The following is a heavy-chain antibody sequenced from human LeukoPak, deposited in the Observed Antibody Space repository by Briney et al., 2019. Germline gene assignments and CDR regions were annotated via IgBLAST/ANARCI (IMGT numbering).Heavy chain of an antibody. J-gene: IGHJ6*02. CDR1: GFTFSSYA. D-gene: IGHD2-15*01. Sequence: GGSLRLSCAASGFTFSSYAMRWVRQAPGKGLEWVSAISGSGGSTYYADSVKGRFDISRDNSKNTLYLQMNSLRAEDTAVYYCAKASVYCSGGSCADYYYYGMDVWGQGTTVTVS. V-gene: IGHV3-23*01. CDR2: ISGSGGST. CDR3: AKASVYCSGGSCADYYYYGMDV.